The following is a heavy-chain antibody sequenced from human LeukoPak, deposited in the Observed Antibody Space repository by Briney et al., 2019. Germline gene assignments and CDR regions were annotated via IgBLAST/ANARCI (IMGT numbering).Heavy chain of an antibody. CDR2: ISSSGSTI. CDR1: GFTFSSYE. CDR3: ARDVARGSGGDV. V-gene: IGHV3-48*03. J-gene: IGHJ6*04. Sequence: GGSLRLSCAASGFTFSSYEMNWVRQAPGKGLEWVSYISSSGSTIYYADSVKGRFTISRDNAKNSLYLQMNSLRAEDTAVYYCARDVARGSGGDVWGKGTTVTISS. D-gene: IGHD3-10*01.